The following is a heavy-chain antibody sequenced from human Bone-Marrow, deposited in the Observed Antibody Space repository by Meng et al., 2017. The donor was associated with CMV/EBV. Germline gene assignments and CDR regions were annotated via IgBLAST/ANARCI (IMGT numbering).Heavy chain of an antibody. CDR3: ASNRIVVVPAAMECYYYCGMDV. Sequence: SETLSLTCTVSGGSISSYYWSWIRQPPGKGLEWIGEINHSGSTNYNTSLKSRVTITVDTSKNQFSLKLSSVTAADTAVYYCASNRIVVVPAAMECYYYCGMDVWGQGTTVTVSS. CDR1: GGSISSYY. J-gene: IGHJ6*02. CDR2: INHSGST. V-gene: IGHV4-34*01. D-gene: IGHD2-2*01.